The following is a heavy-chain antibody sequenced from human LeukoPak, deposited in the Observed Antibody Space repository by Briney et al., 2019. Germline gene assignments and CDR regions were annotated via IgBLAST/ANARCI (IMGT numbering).Heavy chain of an antibody. CDR1: GGTFSSYA. CDR3: ARAGGIGVAPEYFHH. D-gene: IGHD6-19*01. CDR2: IIPIFGTA. Sequence: SVKVSCKASGGTFSSYAISWVRQAPGQGLEWMGGIIPIFGTANYAQKFQGRVTITTDESTSTAYMELSSLRSEDTAVYYCARAGGIGVAPEYFHHWGQGTLVTVSS. J-gene: IGHJ1*01. V-gene: IGHV1-69*05.